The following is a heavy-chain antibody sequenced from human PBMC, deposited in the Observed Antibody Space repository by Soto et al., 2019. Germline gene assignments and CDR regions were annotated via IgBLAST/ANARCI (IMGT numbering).Heavy chain of an antibody. J-gene: IGHJ3*02. CDR1: GYTFTDYY. V-gene: IGHV1-2*02. Sequence: QVQVVQSGAEVKKPGASVKVSCKASGYTFTDYYMHWIRQAPGQGLEWMGWIAPHRDGTEFAQKFQGGITLTGDTSTSTAYMELKGLTSADTAVYFCARGPYGDNAFDIWGQGTMVTVSS. D-gene: IGHD4-17*01. CDR2: IAPHRDGT. CDR3: ARGPYGDNAFDI.